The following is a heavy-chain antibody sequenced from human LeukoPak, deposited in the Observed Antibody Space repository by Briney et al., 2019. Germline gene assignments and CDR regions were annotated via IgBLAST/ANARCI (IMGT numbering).Heavy chain of an antibody. V-gene: IGHV3-21*06. CDR2: ITTSSSYI. CDR1: GFTFSSYS. J-gene: IGHJ4*02. CDR3: ARTSSLGYCGGGNRYWGVFDY. D-gene: IGHD2-15*01. Sequence: GGSLRLSCAASGFTFSSYSVNWVRQAPGRGPEWVSSITTSSSYIFYADSVKGRFTISRDNAENSLYLQMNSLRAEDTAVYYCARTSSLGYCGGGNRYWGVFDYWGQGTLVTVSS.